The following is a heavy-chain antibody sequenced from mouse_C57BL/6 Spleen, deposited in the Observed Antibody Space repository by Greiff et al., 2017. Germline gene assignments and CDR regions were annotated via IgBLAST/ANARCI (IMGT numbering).Heavy chain of an antibody. V-gene: IGHV5-6*01. Sequence: EVKLMESGGDLVKPGGSLKLSCAASGFTFSSYGMSWVRQTPDKRLAWVATISSGGSYTYYPDSVKGRFTISRDNAKNTLYLQMSSLKSEDTAMYYCARPYGNYFDYWGQGTTLTVSS. CDR2: ISSGGSYT. CDR3: ARPYGNYFDY. CDR1: GFTFSSYG. D-gene: IGHD2-1*01. J-gene: IGHJ2*01.